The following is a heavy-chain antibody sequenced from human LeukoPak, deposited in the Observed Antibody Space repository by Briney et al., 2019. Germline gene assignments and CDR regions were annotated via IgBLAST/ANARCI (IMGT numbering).Heavy chain of an antibody. Sequence: SETLSLTCAVYGGSFSGYYWSWIRQPPGKGLEWIGEINHSGSTNYNPSLKSRVTISVDTSKNQFSLKLSSVTAADTAVYYCARGFGADTGEGFDCWGQGTLVTVSS. D-gene: IGHD1-26*01. CDR2: INHSGST. CDR3: ARGFGADTGEGFDC. V-gene: IGHV4-34*01. CDR1: GGSFSGYY. J-gene: IGHJ4*02.